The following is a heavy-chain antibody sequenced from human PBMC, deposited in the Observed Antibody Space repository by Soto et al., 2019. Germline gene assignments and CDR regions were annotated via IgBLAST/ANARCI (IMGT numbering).Heavy chain of an antibody. D-gene: IGHD2-2*01. V-gene: IGHV1-69*13. Sequence: SVKVSCKASGGTFSSYAISWVRQAPGQGLEWLGGIIPIFGTANYAQKFQGRVTITADESTSTVYMELSSLRSEDTAVYYCARDLEDIVLVPAAMYYYGMDVWGQGTTVTV. J-gene: IGHJ6*02. CDR2: IIPIFGTA. CDR3: ARDLEDIVLVPAAMYYYGMDV. CDR1: GGTFSSYA.